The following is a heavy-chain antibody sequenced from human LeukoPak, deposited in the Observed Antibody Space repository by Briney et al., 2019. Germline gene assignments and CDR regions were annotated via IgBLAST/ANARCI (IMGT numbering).Heavy chain of an antibody. J-gene: IGHJ4*02. CDR1: GYTFTSYG. Sequence: SVKVSCKASGYTFTSYGISWVRQAPGQGLEWMGGIIPIFGTANYAQKFQGRVTITADESTSTAYMELSSLRSEDTAVYYCARSGGYSGYDPPFDYWGQGTLVTVSS. CDR3: ARSGGYSGYDPPFDY. V-gene: IGHV1-69*13. D-gene: IGHD5-12*01. CDR2: IIPIFGTA.